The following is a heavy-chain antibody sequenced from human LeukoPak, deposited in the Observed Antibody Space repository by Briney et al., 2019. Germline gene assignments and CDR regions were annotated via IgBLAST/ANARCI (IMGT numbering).Heavy chain of an antibody. V-gene: IGHV4-31*03. CDR1: GVSISSGGYY. D-gene: IGHD2-15*01. J-gene: IGHJ6*02. CDR3: ARAEYCSGGSCSPYYYYGMDV. CDR2: TYYSGNT. Sequence: AQTLSLTCTVSGVSISSGGYYWSWIRQLPGKGLEWIGHTYYSGNTYSNPSLKSRATISVDTSKNQFSLKLTSVTAADTAVYYCARAEYCSGGSCSPYYYYGMDVWGQGTTVTVSS.